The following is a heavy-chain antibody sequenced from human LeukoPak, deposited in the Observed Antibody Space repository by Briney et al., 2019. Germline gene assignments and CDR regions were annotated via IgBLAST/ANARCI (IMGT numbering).Heavy chain of an antibody. CDR2: ISGYNGDT. J-gene: IGHJ6*02. CDR3: GRWSGGSAWLYHYGMDV. V-gene: IGHV1-18*01. Sequence: GASVKVSCKTSGYIFTNYGISWVRQAPGQGLEWMGWISGYNGDTNSAQQFQGRVTMTTDTSTSTGYMELRSLRSDDTAVYYCGRWSGGSAWLYHYGMDVWGQGTTVTVSS. CDR1: GYIFTNYG. D-gene: IGHD6-19*01.